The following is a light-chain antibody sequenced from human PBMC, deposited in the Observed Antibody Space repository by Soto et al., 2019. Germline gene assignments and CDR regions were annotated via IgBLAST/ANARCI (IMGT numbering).Light chain of an antibody. J-gene: IGKJ4*01. Sequence: ENVLTQSPGTLSLSPGERATLSCRASQSVSRSYLAWYQQKPGQAPRLLIYGASSRATGIPDRFSGSGSATDFTLTISRLEPEDFAVYYCQQYGTSPPLTFGGGTKVDIK. CDR1: QSVSRSY. V-gene: IGKV3-20*01. CDR2: GAS. CDR3: QQYGTSPPLT.